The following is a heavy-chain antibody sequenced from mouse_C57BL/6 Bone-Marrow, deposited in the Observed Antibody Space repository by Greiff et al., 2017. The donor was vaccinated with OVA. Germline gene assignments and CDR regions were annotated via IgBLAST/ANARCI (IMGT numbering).Heavy chain of an antibody. D-gene: IGHD2-3*01. Sequence: EVQLVESGGGLVKPGGSLKLSCAASGFTFSSYAMSWVRQTPEKRLEWVATISDGGSYTYYPDNVKGRFTICRDNAKNNLYLQMSHLKSEDTAMYYCARDGYFYAMDCWGQGTSVTVSS. J-gene: IGHJ4*01. CDR3: ARDGYFYAMDC. CDR2: ISDGGSYT. CDR1: GFTFSSYA. V-gene: IGHV5-4*01.